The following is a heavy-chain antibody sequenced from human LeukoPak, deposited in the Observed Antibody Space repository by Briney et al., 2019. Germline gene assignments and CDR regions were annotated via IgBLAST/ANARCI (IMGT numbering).Heavy chain of an antibody. Sequence: SETLSLTCTVSGVSIISSDYYWGWVRQPPGKGLEWIGNIDYSGTTYYNPSLKSRVTILVDMSKNQFSLKLSSVTAADTAMYYCARIWTFSDSSGYFENYLDYWGQGSLVTVSS. CDR3: ARIWTFSDSSGYFENYLDY. CDR1: GVSIISSDYY. D-gene: IGHD3-22*01. CDR2: IDYSGTT. J-gene: IGHJ4*02. V-gene: IGHV4-39*07.